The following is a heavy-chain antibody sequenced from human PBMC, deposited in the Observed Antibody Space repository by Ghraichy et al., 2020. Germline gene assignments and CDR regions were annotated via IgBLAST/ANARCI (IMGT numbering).Heavy chain of an antibody. D-gene: IGHD4-17*01. CDR1: GFTFSSYA. CDR3: AKDQAYGDYVSIFYYYGMDV. Sequence: GGSLRLSCAASGFTFSSYAMSWVRQAPGKGLEWVSAISGSGGSTYYADSVKGRFTISRDNSKNTLYLQMNSLRAEDTAVYYCAKDQAYGDYVSIFYYYGMDVWGQGTTVTVSS. J-gene: IGHJ6*02. CDR2: ISGSGGST. V-gene: IGHV3-23*01.